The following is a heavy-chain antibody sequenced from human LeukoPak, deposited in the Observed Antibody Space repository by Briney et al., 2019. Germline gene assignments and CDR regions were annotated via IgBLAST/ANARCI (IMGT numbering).Heavy chain of an antibody. D-gene: IGHD5-12*01. CDR3: AKDRGYSGYEISG. CDR1: GFTFSDYY. CDR2: ISSTGSSI. V-gene: IGHV3-11*04. J-gene: IGHJ4*02. Sequence: GGSLRLSCAASGFTFSDYYMSWIRQAPGKGLEWVSYISSTGSSIYYADSVKGRFTISRDNAKNSLYLQMNSLRAEDTAVYYCAKDRGYSGYEISGWGQGTLVTVSS.